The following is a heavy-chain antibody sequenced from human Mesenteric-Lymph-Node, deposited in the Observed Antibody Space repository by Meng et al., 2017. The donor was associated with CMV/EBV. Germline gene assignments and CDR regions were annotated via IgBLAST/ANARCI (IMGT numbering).Heavy chain of an antibody. D-gene: IGHD6-19*01. CDR3: AKGGPQWLVESYFDY. CDR1: EFTFSDYG. J-gene: IGHJ4*02. V-gene: IGHV3-30*02. CDR2: IRYDGSHD. Sequence: GESLKISCAASEFTFSDYGMHWVRQAPGKGLEWVTFIRYDGSHDYYADSVKGRFTISRDNSKNTLYLQMNSLRVEDTAVYYCAKGGPQWLVESYFDYWGQGTLVTVSS.